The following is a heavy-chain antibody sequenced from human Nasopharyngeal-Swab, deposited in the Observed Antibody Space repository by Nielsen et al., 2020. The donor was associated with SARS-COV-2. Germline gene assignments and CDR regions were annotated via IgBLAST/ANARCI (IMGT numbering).Heavy chain of an antibody. CDR2: IYHSGST. J-gene: IGHJ4*02. V-gene: IGHV4-38-2*02. CDR3: ARDGYGDYGLDY. Sequence: WIRQPPGKGLEWIGSIYHSGSTYYNPSLKSRVTISVDTSKNQFSLKLSSVTAADTAVYYGARDGYGDYGLDYWGQGTLVTVSS. D-gene: IGHD4-17*01.